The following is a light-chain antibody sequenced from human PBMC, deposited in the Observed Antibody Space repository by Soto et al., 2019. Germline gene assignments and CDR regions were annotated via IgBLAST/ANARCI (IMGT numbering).Light chain of an antibody. V-gene: IGKV1-5*03. J-gene: IGKJ1*01. CDR3: QQYNPSSRT. CDR2: KAS. Sequence: DIQMTQSPSTLSAFVGDRVTITCRASQSISTWLAWYQQKPGKVPKLLIFKASSLQSGVPSRFSGSGSGTDCTLTISSLQPDDVATYYCQQYNPSSRTFGQGTKVDIK. CDR1: QSISTW.